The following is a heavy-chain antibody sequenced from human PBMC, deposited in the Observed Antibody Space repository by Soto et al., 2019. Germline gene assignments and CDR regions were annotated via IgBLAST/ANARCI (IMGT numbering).Heavy chain of an antibody. V-gene: IGHV3-30*18. CDR3: AKGGYFIKAFYDSSGTLDY. CDR2: ISYDGSNK. D-gene: IGHD3-22*01. Sequence: SGGSLRLSCAASGFTFSSYGMHWVRQAPGKGLEWVAVISYDGSNKYYADSVKGRFTISRDNSKNTLYLQMNSLRAEDTAVYYCAKGGYFIKAFYDSSGTLDYWGQGTLVTVSS. CDR1: GFTFSSYG. J-gene: IGHJ4*02.